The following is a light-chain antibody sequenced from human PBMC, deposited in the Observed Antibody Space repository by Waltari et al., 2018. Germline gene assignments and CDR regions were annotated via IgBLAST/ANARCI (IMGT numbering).Light chain of an antibody. J-gene: IGKJ5*01. CDR3: QQRRTWPSIT. CDR2: DAY. Sequence: EIVLTQSPATLSLSPGQRGTLSCRASQSVGVNLAWYQQKPGQAPRLLIYDAYNRATGIPARFSGSGSGTDFTLTISSLEPEDFAVYYCQQRRTWPSITFGQGTRLEI. CDR1: QSVGVN. V-gene: IGKV3-11*01.